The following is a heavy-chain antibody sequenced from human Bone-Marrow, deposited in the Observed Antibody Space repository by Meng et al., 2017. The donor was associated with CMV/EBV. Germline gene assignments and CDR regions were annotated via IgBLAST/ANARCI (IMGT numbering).Heavy chain of an antibody. D-gene: IGHD6-19*01. V-gene: IGHV4-59*01. CDR3: ARVAGSGWAELLGVRYYGMDV. CDR2: IYYSGST. J-gene: IGHJ6*02. Sequence: SETLSLTCTVSGGSISSYYWSWIRQPPGKGLEWIGYIYYSGSTNYNPSLKSRVTISVDTSKNQFSLKLSSVTAADTAVYYCARVAGSGWAELLGVRYYGMDVWGQGTTVTVSS. CDR1: GGSISSYY.